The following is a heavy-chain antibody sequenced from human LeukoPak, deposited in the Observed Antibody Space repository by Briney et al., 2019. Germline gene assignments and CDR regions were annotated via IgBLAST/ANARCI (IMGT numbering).Heavy chain of an antibody. J-gene: IGHJ4*02. Sequence: GGSLRLSCAASGFTFTNAWMSWVRQAPGKGLEWVGRIKSKGDGETIDNAAPVKGRFTMSRDDSKATLYLQMNSLKAEDTAVYYCTTDLGLTMIRGVIVYWGQGALVTDSS. CDR3: TTDLGLTMIRGVIVY. CDR2: IKSKGDGETI. CDR1: GFTFTNAW. V-gene: IGHV3-15*01. D-gene: IGHD3-10*01.